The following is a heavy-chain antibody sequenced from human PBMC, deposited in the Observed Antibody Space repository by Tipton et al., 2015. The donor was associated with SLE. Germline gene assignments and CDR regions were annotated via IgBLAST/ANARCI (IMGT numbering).Heavy chain of an antibody. V-gene: IGHV4-59*01. CDR3: ARAGLGWGYYYYMDV. J-gene: IGHJ6*03. D-gene: IGHD7-27*01. Sequence: TLSLTCSVSGGSISSNYWIWIRQPPGKGLEWIGYISDGGGTNYNPSLKSRVTISVDPAKNQFSLKLSSVTAADTAVYYCARAGLGWGYYYYMDVWGKGTTVTVSS. CDR2: ISDGGGT. CDR1: GGSISSNY.